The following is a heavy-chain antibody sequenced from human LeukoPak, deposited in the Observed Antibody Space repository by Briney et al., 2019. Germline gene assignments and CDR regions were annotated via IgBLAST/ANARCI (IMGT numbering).Heavy chain of an antibody. J-gene: IGHJ4*02. CDR2: ISGSGGST. D-gene: IGHD3-10*01. CDR1: GFTFSSYA. V-gene: IGHV3-23*01. CDR3: AKVYYYGSGSYESLDY. Sequence: GGSLRLSGAASGFTFSSYAMSWVRQAPGKGLEWVSAISGSGGSTYYADSVKGRFTISRDNSKNTLYLQMNSLRAEDTAVYYCAKVYYYGSGSYESLDYWGQGTLVTVSS.